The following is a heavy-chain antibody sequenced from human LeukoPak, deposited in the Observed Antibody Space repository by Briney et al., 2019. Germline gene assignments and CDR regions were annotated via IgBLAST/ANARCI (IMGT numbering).Heavy chain of an antibody. D-gene: IGHD3-22*01. CDR3: ARGVWSSEYYFDY. Sequence: ASETLSLTCTVSGGSISSYYWSWIRQPPGKGLEWIGYIYYRGSTNYNPSLKSRVTISVDTSKNQFSLKLSSVTAADTAVYYCARGVWSSEYYFDYWGQGTLVTVSS. CDR1: GGSISSYY. J-gene: IGHJ4*02. CDR2: IYYRGST. V-gene: IGHV4-59*01.